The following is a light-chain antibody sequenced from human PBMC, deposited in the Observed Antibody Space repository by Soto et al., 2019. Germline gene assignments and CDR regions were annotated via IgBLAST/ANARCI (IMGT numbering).Light chain of an antibody. V-gene: IGKV3-11*01. Sequence: EIVLTQSPATLSLSPGERATLSCRASQSVSSYLAWYQHKPGQAPRLLIYDASNRATGIPARFSGSGSGTDFTLTISSLEPEDFEVYYCQQRSNWPPITFGQGTRLEIK. CDR2: DAS. CDR3: QQRSNWPPIT. J-gene: IGKJ5*01. CDR1: QSVSSY.